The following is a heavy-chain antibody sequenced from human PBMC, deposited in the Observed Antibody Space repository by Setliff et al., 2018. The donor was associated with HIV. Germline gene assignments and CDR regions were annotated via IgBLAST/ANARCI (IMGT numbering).Heavy chain of an antibody. CDR1: GYSISTAYY. J-gene: IGHJ4*02. CDR3: ARHQFGSGGYSSTWDAHFDY. CDR2: FHHSGSV. D-gene: IGHD6-13*01. Sequence: SETLSLTCAVSGYSISTAYYWGWIRQSPEKGLEWIGGFHHSGSVHYNPSLKSRVSISGQTSKNQFSLELSSVTAADTAVYYCARHQFGSGGYSSTWDAHFDYWGQGNLVTVSS. V-gene: IGHV4-38-2*01.